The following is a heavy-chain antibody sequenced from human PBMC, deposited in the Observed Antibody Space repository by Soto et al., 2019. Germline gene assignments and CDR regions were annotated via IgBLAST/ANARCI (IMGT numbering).Heavy chain of an antibody. V-gene: IGHV1-46*01. Sequence: GASVKVSCKASGYTFTSYYMHWVRQAPGQGIEWMGIINPSGGSTSYAQKFQGRVTMTRDTSTSTVYMELSSLRSEDTAVYYCARVVTAVSPRTGFDPWGQGTLVTVSS. CDR3: ARVVTAVSPRTGFDP. J-gene: IGHJ5*02. D-gene: IGHD1-1*01. CDR2: INPSGGST. CDR1: GYTFTSYY.